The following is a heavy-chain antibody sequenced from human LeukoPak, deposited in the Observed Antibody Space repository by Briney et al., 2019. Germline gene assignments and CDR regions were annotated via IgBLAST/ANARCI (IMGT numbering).Heavy chain of an antibody. J-gene: IGHJ4*02. V-gene: IGHV4-39*01. Sequence: PSETLSLTCTVSGGSISSSSYYWGWIRQPPGKGLEWIGSIYYSGSTYYNPSLKSRVTISVDTSKNQFSLKLSSVTAADTAVYYCARRAPGVYYYDSSGSLDYWGQGTLVTVSS. CDR1: GGSISSSSYY. D-gene: IGHD3-22*01. CDR2: IYYSGST. CDR3: ARRAPGVYYYDSSGSLDY.